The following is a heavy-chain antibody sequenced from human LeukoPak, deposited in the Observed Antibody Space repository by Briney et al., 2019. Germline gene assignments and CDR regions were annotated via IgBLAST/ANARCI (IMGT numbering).Heavy chain of an antibody. CDR2: ISAYNGNT. CDR1: GYTFTSYG. J-gene: IGHJ4*02. CDR3: ARDSLRAPTANDY. D-gene: IGHD5-18*01. Sequence: VASVMVFCKASGYTFTSYGISWVRQAPGQGLEGMGWISAYNGNTNYAQKFQDRVTMTTDTSTSTAYMELRSLRSDDTAVYYCARDSLRAPTANDYWGQGSLVTVSS. V-gene: IGHV1-18*01.